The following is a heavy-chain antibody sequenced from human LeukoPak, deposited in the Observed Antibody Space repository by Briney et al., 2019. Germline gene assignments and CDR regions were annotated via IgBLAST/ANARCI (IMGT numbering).Heavy chain of an antibody. V-gene: IGHV4-59*01. Sequence: PSETLSLTCTVSGGSISSYYWSWIRQPPGKGLEWIGYIYYSGSTNYNPSLKSRVTISVDTSKNQFSLKLSSVTAADTAVYYCARINYYDSSGYYPSVWFDPWGQGTLVTVSS. J-gene: IGHJ5*02. CDR3: ARINYYDSSGYYPSVWFDP. CDR2: IYYSGST. D-gene: IGHD3-22*01. CDR1: GGSISSYY.